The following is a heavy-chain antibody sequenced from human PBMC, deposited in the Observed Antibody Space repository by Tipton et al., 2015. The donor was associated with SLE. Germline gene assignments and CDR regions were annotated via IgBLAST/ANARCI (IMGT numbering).Heavy chain of an antibody. CDR1: GGSINNSGYY. CDR3: AHANWGTNFDY. Sequence: TLSLTCTVSGGSINNSGYYWAWIRQPPGEGLEWIGSIYYSGSTYYNPSLESRVTISVDMSKNQFSLKLSSVTAADTAVFYCAHANWGTNFDYWGQGTLVTVSS. CDR2: IYYSGST. J-gene: IGHJ4*02. V-gene: IGHV4-39*07. D-gene: IGHD7-27*01.